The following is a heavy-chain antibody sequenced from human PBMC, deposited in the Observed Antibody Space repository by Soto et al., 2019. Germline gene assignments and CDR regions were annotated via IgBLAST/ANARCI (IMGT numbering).Heavy chain of an antibody. Sequence: QLQLQQSGPGLLKPSETLSLTCTVSGGSISSCSCYWGWIRQRPGKGLEWIGRIYYSGSTYHTPSLKSGVNISVDTSKHQFSRKLSSVTAAETAVYYWARPSGRWSAFDIWGQGTMVTVSS. CDR1: GGSISSCSCY. CDR2: IYYSGST. D-gene: IGHD1-26*01. CDR3: ARPSGRWSAFDI. V-gene: IGHV4-39*01. J-gene: IGHJ3*02.